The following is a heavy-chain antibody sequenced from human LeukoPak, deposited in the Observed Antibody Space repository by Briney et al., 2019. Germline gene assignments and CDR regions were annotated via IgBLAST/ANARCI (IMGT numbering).Heavy chain of an antibody. Sequence: GGSLRLSCAASGFTFSDYYMSWIRQAPGKGLEWVSDISSSGSTIYYADSVQGRFTISRENAKNSLYLQMNSLRAEDTAVYYCAKSHGSGKPRHFDYWGQGTLVTVSS. D-gene: IGHD3-10*01. CDR2: ISSSGSTI. CDR3: AKSHGSGKPRHFDY. V-gene: IGHV3-11*01. CDR1: GFTFSDYY. J-gene: IGHJ4*02.